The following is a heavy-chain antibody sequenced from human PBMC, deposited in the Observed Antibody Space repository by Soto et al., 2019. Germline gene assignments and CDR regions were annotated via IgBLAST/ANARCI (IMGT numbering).Heavy chain of an antibody. V-gene: IGHV3-43D*04. D-gene: IGHD3-3*01. Sequence: EVQLVESGGVVVQPGGSLRLSCAASGFTFDEYAMHWVRQPPGKGLEWVSLISWDGSNRYYADSVQGRFTISRDNSKYSLSLEMNSLRPEDTALYYCAKDISRGPTKNYDFWSGPDYWGQGTLVTVSS. J-gene: IGHJ4*02. CDR1: GFTFDEYA. CDR2: ISWDGSNR. CDR3: AKDISRGPTKNYDFWSGPDY.